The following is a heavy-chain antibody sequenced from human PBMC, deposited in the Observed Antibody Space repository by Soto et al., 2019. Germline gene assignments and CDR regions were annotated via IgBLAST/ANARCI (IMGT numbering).Heavy chain of an antibody. CDR2: TYYRSRWYN. CDR1: GDSVSSNSAA. CDR3: AGTSSLQWYYMDV. V-gene: IGHV6-1*01. J-gene: IGHJ6*03. Sequence: SQTLSLTCAISGDSVSSNSAAWNWIRQSPSRGLEWLGRTYYRSRWYNDYAVSVRSRITVNPDTSKNQFSLHLNSVTPEDTTVDYCAGTSSLQWYYMDVWDKGTTGTVSS. D-gene: IGHD1-7*01.